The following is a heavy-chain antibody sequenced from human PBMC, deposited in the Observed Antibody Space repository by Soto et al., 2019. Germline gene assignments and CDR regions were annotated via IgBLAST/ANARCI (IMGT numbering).Heavy chain of an antibody. V-gene: IGHV2-26*01. CDR3: ARGSPGITGTTPGGFDY. D-gene: IGHD1-20*01. J-gene: IGHJ4*02. Sequence: QVTLKESGPVLVKPTETLTLTCTVYGFSLSNARMGVSWIRQPPGKALEWLAHIFSNDEKSYSTSLKSRLTISKDTSKSQVVLTMTNMDPVDTATYYCARGSPGITGTTPGGFDYWGQGTLVTVSS. CDR2: IFSNDEK. CDR1: GFSLSNARMG.